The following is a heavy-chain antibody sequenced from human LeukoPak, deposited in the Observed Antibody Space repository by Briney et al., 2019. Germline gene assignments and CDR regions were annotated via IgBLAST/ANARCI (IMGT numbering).Heavy chain of an antibody. Sequence: GALRLSCAASGFTFSSYGMSWVRQAPGKGLEWVSAISGSGGSTYYADSVKGRFTISRDNSKNTLYLQMNSLRAEDTALYYCAKGPKTYYYYYYMDVWGKGTTVTVSS. CDR1: GFTFSSYG. CDR2: ISGSGGST. V-gene: IGHV3-23*01. CDR3: AKGPKTYYYYYYMDV. J-gene: IGHJ6*03.